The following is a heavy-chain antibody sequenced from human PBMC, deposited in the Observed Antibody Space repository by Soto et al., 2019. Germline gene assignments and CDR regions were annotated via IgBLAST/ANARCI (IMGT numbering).Heavy chain of an antibody. CDR1: GGSVSSGSYY. CDR3: ERETGTTSY. V-gene: IGHV4-61*01. J-gene: IGHJ4*02. Sequence: PSETLSLTCTVSGGSVSSGSYYWSWIRQPPGKGLEWIGYIYYGGSTNYNPSLKSRVTISVDTSKNQFSLKLSSVTAADTAVYYCERETGTTSYWGQGTLVTVSS. CDR2: IYYGGST. D-gene: IGHD1-7*01.